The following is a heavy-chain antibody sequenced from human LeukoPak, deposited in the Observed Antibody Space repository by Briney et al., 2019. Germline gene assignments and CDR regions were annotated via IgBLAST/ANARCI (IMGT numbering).Heavy chain of an antibody. CDR2: IYYSGGT. J-gene: IGHJ3*02. D-gene: IGHD3-10*01. CDR3: ARGGLPPESPGRSFDI. Sequence: SETLSLTCTVSGGPISSGDHYWSWLRQPPGKGLEGIGYIYYSGGTNDNPSLKSRVTISIDTAKKQISLKLNSVTDADTAVYYCARGGLPPESPGRSFDIWGLGTMVTVSS. CDR1: GGPISSGDHY. V-gene: IGHV4-30-4*08.